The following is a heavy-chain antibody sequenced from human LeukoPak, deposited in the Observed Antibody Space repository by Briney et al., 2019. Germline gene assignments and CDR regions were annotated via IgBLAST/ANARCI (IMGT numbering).Heavy chain of an antibody. CDR3: ARDLDTYVVLIAYDTFDI. Sequence: GGSLRLSCEGSGFTFSNYWMTWVRQAPGKGLEWVANIKPDGSEKHYADSVEGRFTISRDNAKNSLYLQMNGLRAEDTAMYYCARDLDTYVVLIAYDTFDIWGQGTMVTVSS. V-gene: IGHV3-7*01. CDR1: GFTFSNYW. CDR2: IKPDGSEK. J-gene: IGHJ3*02. D-gene: IGHD2-21*01.